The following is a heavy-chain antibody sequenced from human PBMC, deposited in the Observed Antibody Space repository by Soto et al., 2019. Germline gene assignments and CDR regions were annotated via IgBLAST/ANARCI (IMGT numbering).Heavy chain of an antibody. Sequence: QVQLQESGPGLVKPSGTLSLTCAVSGGSISTSNWWSWVRQPPGKGLEWIGEVYRTGSTNYNPSPESPLTISVDQSKNQLSLKLPSVTAADTAVYYCARARATIAAAAIFDCWGQGTLVTVSS. J-gene: IGHJ4*02. V-gene: IGHV4-4*02. D-gene: IGHD6-13*01. CDR1: GGSISTSNW. CDR2: VYRTGST. CDR3: ARARATIAAAAIFDC.